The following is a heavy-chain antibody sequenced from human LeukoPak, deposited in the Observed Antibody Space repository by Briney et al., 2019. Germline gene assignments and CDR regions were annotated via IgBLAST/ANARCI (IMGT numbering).Heavy chain of an antibody. CDR1: GFSLTTYGMG. D-gene: IGHD2-2*01. J-gene: IGHJ5*02. CDR3: AHSQVGPMWFDP. V-gene: IGHV2-5*02. CDR2: FYWDDDK. Sequence: SGPTLVKPTQTLTLTCTFSGFSLTTYGMGVAWIRQPPGKALEWLALFYWDDDKRYSPSLKNRLTITRGSSENQVDLIMTNMDPADTGTYYCAHSQVGPMWFDPWGPGTLVTVSS.